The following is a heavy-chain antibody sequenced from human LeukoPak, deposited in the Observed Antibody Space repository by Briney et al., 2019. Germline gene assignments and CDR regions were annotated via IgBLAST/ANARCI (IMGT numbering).Heavy chain of an antibody. CDR3: ARFGKQWLVRGSWFDP. CDR2: INHSGST. J-gene: IGHJ5*02. CDR1: GGSISSGGYS. D-gene: IGHD6-19*01. Sequence: TSETLSLTCAVSGGSISSGGYSWSWIRQPPGKGLEWIGYINHSGSTNYNPSLKSRVTISVDTSKNQFSLKLSSVTAADTAVYYCARFGKQWLVRGSWFDPWGQGTLVTVSS. V-gene: IGHV4-30-2*01.